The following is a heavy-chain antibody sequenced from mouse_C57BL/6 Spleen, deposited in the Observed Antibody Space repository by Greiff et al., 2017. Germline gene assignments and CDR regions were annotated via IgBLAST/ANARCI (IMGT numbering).Heavy chain of an antibody. CDR1: GYTFTSYW. D-gene: IGHD1-1*01. V-gene: IGHV1-64*01. CDR2: IHPNSGST. Sequence: QVQLQQPGAELVKPGASVKLSCKASGYTFTSYWMHWVKQRPGQGLEWIGMIHPNSGSTNYNEKFKSKATLTVEKSSSTAYMQLSSLTSEDSAVYYGSRGEYYSSSPYFDVWGTGTTVTVSS. CDR3: SRGEYYSSSPYFDV. J-gene: IGHJ1*03.